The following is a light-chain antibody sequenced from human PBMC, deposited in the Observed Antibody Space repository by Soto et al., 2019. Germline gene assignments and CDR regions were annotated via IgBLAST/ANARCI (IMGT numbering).Light chain of an antibody. V-gene: IGKV3-15*01. J-gene: IGKJ5*01. Sequence: EVVMTQSPATLSVSPGERATLSCRASQSVSSDLAWYQHKPGQAPRLLIYGASSRATGIPVRFSGSGSGTEFTLTISSLQSEDVAVYYCQHYNSYSTFGQGTRLEIK. CDR2: GAS. CDR3: QHYNSYST. CDR1: QSVSSD.